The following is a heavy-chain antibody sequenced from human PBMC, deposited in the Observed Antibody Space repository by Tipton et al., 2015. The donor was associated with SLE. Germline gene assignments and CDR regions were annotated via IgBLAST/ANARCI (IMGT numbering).Heavy chain of an antibody. Sequence: TLSLTCTVSGYSISSGSYFWSWIRQPAGKGLEWIGRIYASGYTNYNPSLKSRVTMSVDTSKNQFSLKLSSVTAADTALYYCAGSPFYDFWRNSWGQGTLVSASS. CDR2: IYASGYT. CDR1: GYSISSGSYF. D-gene: IGHD3-3*01. CDR3: AGSPFYDFWRNS. J-gene: IGHJ5*02. V-gene: IGHV4-61*02.